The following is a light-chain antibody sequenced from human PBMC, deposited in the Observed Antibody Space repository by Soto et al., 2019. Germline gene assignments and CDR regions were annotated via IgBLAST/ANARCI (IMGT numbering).Light chain of an antibody. J-gene: IGLJ1*01. V-gene: IGLV1-40*01. CDR3: QSHDNSLSGFYV. CDR1: SSNIGARYD. Sequence: QSVLTQPPSVSGSPGQRVTISCTGSSSNIGARYDVHWYQQLPGTAPKLLIYNNAIRPSGVPDRFSGSRSATSASLAITGLQAEDEADYYCQSHDNSLSGFYVFGTGTKVTVL. CDR2: NNA.